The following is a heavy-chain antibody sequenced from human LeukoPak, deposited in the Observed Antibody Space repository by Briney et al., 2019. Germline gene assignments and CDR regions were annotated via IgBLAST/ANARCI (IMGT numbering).Heavy chain of an antibody. CDR3: ASHPITIFGVAMDQFDY. D-gene: IGHD3-3*01. CDR2: ISGSGGST. CDR1: GFTFSTYW. Sequence: GGSLRLSCAASGFTFSTYWMHWVRQAPGKVLEWVSAISGSGGSTYYADSVKGRFTISRDNSKNTLYLQMNSLRAEDTAVYYCASHPITIFGVAMDQFDYWGQGTLVTVSS. V-gene: IGHV3-23*01. J-gene: IGHJ4*02.